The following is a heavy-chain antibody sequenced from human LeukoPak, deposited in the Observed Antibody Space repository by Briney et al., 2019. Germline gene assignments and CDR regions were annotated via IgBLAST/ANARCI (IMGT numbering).Heavy chain of an antibody. Sequence: SETLSLTCTVSGGSISSYYWSWIRQPAGKGLEWIGRIYTSGSTNYNPSLKSRVTMSVDTSKNQFSLKLSSVTAADTAVYYCARDLRFLEWLLPQNYYYGMDVWGQGTTVTVSS. CDR1: GGSISSYY. D-gene: IGHD3-3*01. CDR3: ARDLRFLEWLLPQNYYYGMDV. CDR2: IYTSGST. V-gene: IGHV4-4*07. J-gene: IGHJ6*02.